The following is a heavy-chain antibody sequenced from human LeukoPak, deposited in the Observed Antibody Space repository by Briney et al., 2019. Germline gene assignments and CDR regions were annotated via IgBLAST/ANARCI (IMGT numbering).Heavy chain of an antibody. CDR3: ARAKSYQRWFDP. CDR2: VNHSGST. Sequence: SETLSLTCAVYGGSFSGYYWSWIRQPPGKGLEWIGEVNHSGSTNYNPSLKSRVTISVDTSKNQFSLKLSSVTAADTAVYYCARAKSYQRWFDPWGQGTLVTVSS. CDR1: GGSFSGYY. V-gene: IGHV4-34*01. J-gene: IGHJ5*02. D-gene: IGHD3-16*02.